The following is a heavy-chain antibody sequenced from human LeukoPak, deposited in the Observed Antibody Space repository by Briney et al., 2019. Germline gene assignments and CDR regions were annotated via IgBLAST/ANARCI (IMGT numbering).Heavy chain of an antibody. V-gene: IGHV3-23*01. CDR2: ISGSGGTI. CDR3: AKDFLGAGLYGYSP. CDR1: GSAFNTYG. D-gene: IGHD5-18*01. J-gene: IGHJ5*02. Sequence: GGTLRLSCVDSGSAFNTYGMNWVRQSPGQGLEWVSGISGSGGTIHYADSVKGRFTISRDNSKNTLYLQMNSLRVEDTAVYFCAKDFLGAGLYGYSPWGQGTLVIVS.